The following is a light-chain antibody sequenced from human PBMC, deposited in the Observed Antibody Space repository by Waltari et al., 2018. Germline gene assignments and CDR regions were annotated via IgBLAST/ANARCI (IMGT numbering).Light chain of an antibody. J-gene: IGKJ1*01. CDR1: QSVSSN. V-gene: IGKV3-15*01. CDR2: GAS. CDR3: QQYNNWPPGT. Sequence: EIVMTRSPATLSVAPGERATLPCRASQSVSSNLAWYQQKPGQAPRLLIYGASTRATGIPARFSGSGSGTEFTLTISSLQSEDFAVYYCQQYNNWPPGTFGQGTKVEIK.